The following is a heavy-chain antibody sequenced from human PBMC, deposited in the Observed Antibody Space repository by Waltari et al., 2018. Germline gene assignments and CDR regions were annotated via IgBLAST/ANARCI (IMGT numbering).Heavy chain of an antibody. V-gene: IGHV1-18*01. CDR3: ARERHRLMEEGYLMALDP. Sequence: QVQLLQSCAEVKKPGASVMVSCKASGYAFRACGIRWVRQAPGQGLGWMGWISGNNGHTNHAQKFQGRLIMTEDTSATTVYMELTYLTSDDTAVYYCARERHRLMEEGYLMALDPWGQGTLVTVSS. CDR2: ISGNNGHT. J-gene: IGHJ5*02. CDR1: GYAFRACG. D-gene: IGHD2-21*01.